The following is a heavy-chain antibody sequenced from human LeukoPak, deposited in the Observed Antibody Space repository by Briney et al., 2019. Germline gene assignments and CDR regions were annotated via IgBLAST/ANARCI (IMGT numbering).Heavy chain of an antibody. V-gene: IGHV3-74*01. CDR2: VNRDGSST. CDR3: ARVSGWQQLVQSFDY. Sequence: GGSLRLSCAASGFTFSDYWMHWVRQAPGKGLVWISRVNRDGSSTSYADSVKGRFTISRDNAKNSLYLQMNSLRAEDTAVYYCARVSGWQQLVQSFDYWGQGTLVTVSS. D-gene: IGHD6-13*01. J-gene: IGHJ4*02. CDR1: GFTFSDYW.